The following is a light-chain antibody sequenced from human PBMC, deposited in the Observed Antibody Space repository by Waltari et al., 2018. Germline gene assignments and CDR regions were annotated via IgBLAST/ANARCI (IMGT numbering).Light chain of an antibody. CDR1: QSVRSN. J-gene: IGKJ4*01. Sequence: DIVLTQSPATLSVSPGERATLSCRASQSVRSNLAWYQQKPGQAPRLLIYDSSAGATGVPARFSGSGSGTEFTLTISSLQSEDFAVYYCQQYNNWPFTFGGGTKVEIK. V-gene: IGKV3-15*01. CDR2: DSS. CDR3: QQYNNWPFT.